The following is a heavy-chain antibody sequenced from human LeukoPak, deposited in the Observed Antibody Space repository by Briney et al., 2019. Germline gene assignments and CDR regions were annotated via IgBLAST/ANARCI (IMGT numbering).Heavy chain of an antibody. V-gene: IGHV1-46*01. CDR2: INPSGGST. CDR3: ARERLRFLEWLFNTRNWFDP. CDR1: GYTFTIYY. J-gene: IGHJ5*02. D-gene: IGHD3-3*01. Sequence: ASVTVSCKPSGYTFTIYYMHWVRQAPGQGREWMGIINPSGGSTSYAQKFQGRVTMTSDTSTSTVYMELSSLRSEDTAVYYCARERLRFLEWLFNTRNWFDPGGQGTLVTVSS.